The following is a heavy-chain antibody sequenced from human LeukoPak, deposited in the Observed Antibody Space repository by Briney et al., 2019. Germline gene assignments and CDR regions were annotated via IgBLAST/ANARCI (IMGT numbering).Heavy chain of an antibody. J-gene: IGHJ3*01. CDR1: GFTFSGFW. CDR3: ARSSYSSSSSV. CDR2: INSDGSEG. D-gene: IGHD6-6*01. V-gene: IGHV3-7*03. Sequence: GGSLRLSCAVSGFTFSGFWMSWSRQARGKGGEWVASINSDGSEGYYADVVKGRFTISRDNAKNSLYLQINSLRAEDTAVYYCARSSYSSSSSVWGQGTMVTVSS.